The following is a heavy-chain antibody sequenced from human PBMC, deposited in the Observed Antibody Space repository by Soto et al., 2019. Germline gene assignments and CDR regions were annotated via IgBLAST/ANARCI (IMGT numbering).Heavy chain of an antibody. D-gene: IGHD5-18*01. Sequence: GSLRLSCAASGLTVSSSYMSWVRQAPGKGLQWVSVIYSAGSTYYANSVKGRFTISRDISTNMVYLQMSSLTDEDTAVYYCARASETEYSRAIFFDIWGQGALVTVYS. J-gene: IGHJ4*02. CDR3: ARASETEYSRAIFFDI. CDR1: GLTVSSSY. V-gene: IGHV3-53*01. CDR2: IYSAGST.